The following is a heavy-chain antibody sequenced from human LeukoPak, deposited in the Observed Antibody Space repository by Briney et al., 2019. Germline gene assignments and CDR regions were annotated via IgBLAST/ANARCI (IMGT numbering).Heavy chain of an antibody. CDR3: VKDWLSGDFY. CDR1: GFNFSTFG. J-gene: IGHJ4*02. V-gene: IGHV3-30*02. CDR2: IRSDDRNR. Sequence: GGSLRLSCAASGFNFSTFGMQWVRQPPGKGLERVASIRSDDRNRHYADSVEGRFTISRDNSKNTLYLQMSSLRPEDTAVYFCVKDWLSGDFYWGQGTRVTVSS. D-gene: IGHD3-22*01.